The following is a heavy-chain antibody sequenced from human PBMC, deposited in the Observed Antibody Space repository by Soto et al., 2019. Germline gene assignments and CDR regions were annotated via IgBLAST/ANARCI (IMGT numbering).Heavy chain of an antibody. D-gene: IGHD3-3*01. CDR3: ASGTRGYYIFDF. CDR1: GGSISSSSYY. Sequence: SETLSLTCTVSGGSISSSSYYWGWIRQPPGKGLEWIGSIYYSGSTYYNPSLKSRVTISVDTSKNQFPLKLSSVTAADTAVYYCASGTRGYYIFDFWGQGTLVTVSS. CDR2: IYYSGST. J-gene: IGHJ4*02. V-gene: IGHV4-39*01.